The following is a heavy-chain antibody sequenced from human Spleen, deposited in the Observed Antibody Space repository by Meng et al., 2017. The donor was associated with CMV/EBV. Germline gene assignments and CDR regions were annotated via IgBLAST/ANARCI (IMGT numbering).Heavy chain of an antibody. Sequence: GGSLRLSCAASGFTFNNFGMHWVRQAPAKGLEWVAVISYDGSNAHHADSVKGRFTISRDNSKTTVYLQMNSLRAEDTAIYYCARAFPRSSAFGVVFDFWGQGTLVTVSS. CDR3: ARAFPRSSAFGVVFDF. J-gene: IGHJ4*02. CDR2: ISYDGSNA. CDR1: GFTFNNFG. V-gene: IGHV3-30*19. D-gene: IGHD3-3*01.